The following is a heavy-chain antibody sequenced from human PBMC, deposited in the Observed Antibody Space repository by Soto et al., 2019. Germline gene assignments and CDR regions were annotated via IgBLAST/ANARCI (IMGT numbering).Heavy chain of an antibody. J-gene: IGHJ3*02. Sequence: QVQLQESGPGLVKPSQTLSLTCTVSGGSISSGDYYWSWIRQPPGKGLEWIGYIYYSGSTYYNPALKRRVTISVDTSKNQFSLRLSSVTAADTAVYYCARDQGDYYDSRTGAFDIWGQGTMVTVSS. CDR1: GGSISSGDYY. V-gene: IGHV4-30-4*01. CDR2: IYYSGST. D-gene: IGHD3-22*01. CDR3: ARDQGDYYDSRTGAFDI.